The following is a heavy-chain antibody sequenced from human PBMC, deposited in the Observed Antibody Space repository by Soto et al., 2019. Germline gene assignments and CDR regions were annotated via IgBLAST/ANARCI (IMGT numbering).Heavy chain of an antibody. V-gene: IGHV3-21*06. CDR1: GFTFTRYS. CDR2: ISSTTNYI. CDR3: ARESEDLTSNFDY. Sequence: PGGSLRLSCAASGFTFTRYSMNWVRQAPGKGLEWVSSISSTTNYIYYGDSMKGRFTISRDNAKNSLYLEMNSLRAEDTAVYYCARESEDLTSNFDYWGQGTLVTVSS. J-gene: IGHJ4*02.